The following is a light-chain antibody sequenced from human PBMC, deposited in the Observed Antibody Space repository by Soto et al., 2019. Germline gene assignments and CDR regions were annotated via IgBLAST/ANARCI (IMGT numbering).Light chain of an antibody. CDR2: SNN. Sequence: QSVLTQPPSASGTPGQSVTISCSGSSSNVGRNTVNWFQQLPGTAPKLLIYSNNQRPSAVPDRFSGSKSGTSASVAISGLKSEDEDDYYCATWLDSLDGPVFGGGTKLTVL. CDR1: SSNVGRNT. CDR3: ATWLDSLDGPV. V-gene: IGLV1-44*01. J-gene: IGLJ3*02.